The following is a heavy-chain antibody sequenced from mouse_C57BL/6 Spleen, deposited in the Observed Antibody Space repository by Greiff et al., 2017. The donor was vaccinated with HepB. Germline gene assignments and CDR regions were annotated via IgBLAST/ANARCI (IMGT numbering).Heavy chain of an antibody. V-gene: IGHV1-74*01. J-gene: IGHJ2*01. CDR3: AISSTTVGEGFDY. Sequence: VQLQQSGAELVKPGASVKVSCKASGYTFTSYWMHWVKQRPGQGLEWIGRIHPSDSDTNYNQKFKGKATLTVDKSSSTAYMQLSSLTSEDAAVDYCAISSTTVGEGFDYWGQGTTLTVSS. CDR2: IHPSDSDT. CDR1: GYTFTSYW. D-gene: IGHD1-1*01.